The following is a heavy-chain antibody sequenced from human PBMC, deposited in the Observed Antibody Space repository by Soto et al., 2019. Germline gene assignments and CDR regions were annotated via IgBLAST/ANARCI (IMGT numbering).Heavy chain of an antibody. J-gene: IGHJ6*02. D-gene: IGHD3-10*01. CDR1: GYTFTSYG. V-gene: IGHV1-18*01. CDR3: VRDRRRDYYYGMDV. Sequence: ASVKVSCTAPGYTFTSYGISWVRQAPGQGLEWMRWISAYNGNTNYAQKLQGSVTMTTDTSTSTAYMELRSLRSDDTAVYYCVRDRRRDYYYGMDVWGQGTTVT. CDR2: ISAYNGNT.